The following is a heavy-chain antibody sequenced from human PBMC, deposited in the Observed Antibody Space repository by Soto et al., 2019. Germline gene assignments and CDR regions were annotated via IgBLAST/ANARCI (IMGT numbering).Heavy chain of an antibody. CDR2: IYYSGST. D-gene: IGHD2-2*01. CDR3: ARGKFHLQELLSISWFDP. Sequence: PSETLSLTCTVSGGSIISGGYYWSWIRQHPGKGLEWIGYIYYSGSTYYNPSLKSRVTISVDTSKNQFSLKLSSVTAADTAVYYCARGKFHLQELLSISWFDPWGQGTLVTVSS. J-gene: IGHJ5*02. CDR1: GGSIISGGYY. V-gene: IGHV4-31*03.